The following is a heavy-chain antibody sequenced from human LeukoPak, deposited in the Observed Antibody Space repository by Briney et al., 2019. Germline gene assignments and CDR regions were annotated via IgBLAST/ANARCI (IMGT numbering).Heavy chain of an antibody. D-gene: IGHD1-7*01. CDR2: IYYSGST. CDR3: ARGALVSLELPWFDP. J-gene: IGHJ5*02. CDR1: GGSVSSGSYY. V-gene: IGHV4-61*01. Sequence: SETLSLTCTVSGGSVSSGSYYWSWIRQPPGKGLEWIGYIYYSGSTNYNPSLKSRVTISVDTSKNQFSLKLSSVTAADTAVYYCARGALVSLELPWFDPWGQGTLVTVSS.